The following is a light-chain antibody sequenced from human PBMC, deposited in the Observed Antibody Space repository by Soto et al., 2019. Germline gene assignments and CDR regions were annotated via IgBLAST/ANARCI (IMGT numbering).Light chain of an antibody. CDR3: QQYGGSRT. CDR2: GGS. J-gene: IGKJ1*01. V-gene: IGKV3-20*01. CDR1: QSVSSSY. Sequence: EIVLTQSPGTLSLSPGERATLSCRASQSVSSSYLAWYQQKPGQAPRLLIYGGSSRATGIPDRFSGSGSGTDFTITISRLEPEDFAVYYCQQYGGSRTFGQGTKVEIK.